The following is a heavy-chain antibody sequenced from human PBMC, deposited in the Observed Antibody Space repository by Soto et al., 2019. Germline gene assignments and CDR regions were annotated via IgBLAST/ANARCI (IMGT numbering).Heavy chain of an antibody. CDR3: SRDPVSGSGSYRTYYYYGMDV. D-gene: IGHD3-10*01. J-gene: IGHJ6*02. V-gene: IGHV4-31*03. CDR2: IYYSGST. CDR1: CGSISSGGYY. Sequence: SETLSLTCTVSCGSISSGGYYWSWIRQHPGKGLEWIGYIYYSGSTYYNPSLKSRVTISVDTSKNQFSLKLSSVTAADTAVYYCSRDPVSGSGSYRTYYYYGMDVWGQGTTVTVSS.